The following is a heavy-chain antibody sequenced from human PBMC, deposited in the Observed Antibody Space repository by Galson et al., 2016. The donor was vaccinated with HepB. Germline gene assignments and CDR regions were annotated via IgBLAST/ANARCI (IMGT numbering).Heavy chain of an antibody. D-gene: IGHD2-2*01. J-gene: IGHJ3*02. CDR3: ARARVGTYMGAFDI. CDR2: INSDAGDT. V-gene: IGHV3-74*01. CDR1: GFSITTNW. Sequence: SLRLSCAASGFSITTNWMYWVRRAPGKGLVWVSRINSDAGDTNYADSVKGRFTISSDNTKNTLYLQMTRLRAEDTAVYYCARARVGTYMGAFDIWGQGTMVIVSA.